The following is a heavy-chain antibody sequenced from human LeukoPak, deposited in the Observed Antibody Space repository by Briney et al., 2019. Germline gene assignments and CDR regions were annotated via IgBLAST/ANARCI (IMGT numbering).Heavy chain of an antibody. D-gene: IGHD3-22*01. Sequence: QPGGSLRLSCAASGFTFSSYAMSWVRQAPGKGLEWVANIKQDGSEKYYVDSVKGRFTISRDNAKNSLYLQMNSLRAEDTAVYYCARSRGYQDYWGQGTLVTVSS. V-gene: IGHV3-7*01. CDR1: GFTFSSYA. CDR2: IKQDGSEK. J-gene: IGHJ4*02. CDR3: ARSRGYQDY.